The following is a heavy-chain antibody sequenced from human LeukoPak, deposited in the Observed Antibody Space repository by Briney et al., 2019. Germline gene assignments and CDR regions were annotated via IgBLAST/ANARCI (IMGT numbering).Heavy chain of an antibody. V-gene: IGHV4-59*01. CDR2: IYYNGST. CDR3: ARKGGLFDY. J-gene: IGHJ4*02. CDR1: GGYIRYYY. D-gene: IGHD2-15*01. Sequence: SETLSLTCTVSGGYIRYYYWSWIRQSPGKGLEWIGYIYYNGSTNYNPSLKSRVTISVDMSKNQFSLKMSSVTAADTAVYYCARKGGLFDYWGQGRLVTVSS.